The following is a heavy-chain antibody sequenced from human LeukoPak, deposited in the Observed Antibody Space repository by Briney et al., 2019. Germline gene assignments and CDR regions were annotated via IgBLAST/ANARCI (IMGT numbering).Heavy chain of an antibody. CDR3: ARDPGKDYGDYYFDY. CDR2: IIPIFGTA. Sequence: SVKVSSKASGGTFRSYAISWVRQAPGQGVEWMGGIIPIFGTANYAQKFQGRVTITADKSTSTAYMELSSLRSEDTAVYYCARDPGKDYGDYYFDYWGQGTLVTVSS. J-gene: IGHJ4*02. CDR1: GGTFRSYA. D-gene: IGHD4-17*01. V-gene: IGHV1-69*06.